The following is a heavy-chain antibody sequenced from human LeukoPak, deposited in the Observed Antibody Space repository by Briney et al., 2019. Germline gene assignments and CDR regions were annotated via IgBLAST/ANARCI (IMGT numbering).Heavy chain of an antibody. CDR2: IYHSGST. V-gene: IGHV4-59*04. J-gene: IGHJ4*02. CDR1: GGSISSYY. CDR3: AGYPVDTAMVTGYFDY. Sequence: SETLSLTCTVSGGSISSYYWSWIRQPPGKGLEWIGYIYHSGSTYYNPSLKSRVTISVDTSKNQFSLKLSSVTAADTAVYYCAGYPVDTAMVTGYFDYWGQGTLVTVSS. D-gene: IGHD5-18*01.